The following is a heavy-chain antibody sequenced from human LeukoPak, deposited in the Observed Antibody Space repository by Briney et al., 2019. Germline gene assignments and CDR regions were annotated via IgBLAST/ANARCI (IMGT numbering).Heavy chain of an antibody. CDR1: GGTFSSYA. Sequence: ASVKVSCKASGGTFSSYAISWVRQAPGQGLEWMGGIIPIFGTANYAQKFQGRVTITADESTSTAYMELSSLRSDDTAVYYCARDGFVDKIKYYYDSSGYYNYWGQGTLVTVSS. D-gene: IGHD3-22*01. J-gene: IGHJ4*02. CDR2: IIPIFGTA. V-gene: IGHV1-69*13. CDR3: ARDGFVDKIKYYYDSSGYYNY.